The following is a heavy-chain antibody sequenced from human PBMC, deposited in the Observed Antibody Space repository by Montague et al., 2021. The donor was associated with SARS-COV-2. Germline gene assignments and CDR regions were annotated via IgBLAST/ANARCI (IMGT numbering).Heavy chain of an antibody. CDR3: ARGGGYIGYDHDY. J-gene: IGHJ4*02. V-gene: IGHV4-59*01. D-gene: IGHD5-12*01. Sequence: SETLSLTCTVSGGSISSYYWSWIRQHPGKGLEWIGYIYYGGSTNYNPSLKSRVTISVDTSKNQFSLKLSSVTAADTAVYYCARGGGYIGYDHDYWGQGTLVTVSS. CDR1: GGSISSYY. CDR2: IYYGGST.